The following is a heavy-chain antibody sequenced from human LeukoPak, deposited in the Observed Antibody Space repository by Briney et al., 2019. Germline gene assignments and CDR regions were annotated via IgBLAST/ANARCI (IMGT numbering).Heavy chain of an antibody. D-gene: IGHD4-11*01. V-gene: IGHV3-23*01. CDR3: ASKFYSNYLMDV. CDR1: GFTFSSYA. J-gene: IGHJ6*04. Sequence: PGGSLRLSCAASGFTFSSYAMSWVRQAPGKGLEWVSAISGSGGSTYYADSVKGRFTISRDNAKNSLYLQMNSLRAEDTAVYYCASKFYSNYLMDVWGKGTTVTVSS. CDR2: ISGSGGST.